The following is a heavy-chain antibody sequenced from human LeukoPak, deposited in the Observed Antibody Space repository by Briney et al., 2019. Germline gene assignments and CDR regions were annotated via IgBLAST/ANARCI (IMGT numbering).Heavy chain of an antibody. J-gene: IGHJ4*02. CDR1: GFTFSDYY. Sequence: GGSLRLSCVAFGFTFSDYYMSWIRQAPGKGLEWASYISKSGSDTNFADSVRGRFTISRDNAKNSMYLQMNSLRGEDTAVYYCARVGAIGTADYWGQGTLVTVS. D-gene: IGHD2-15*01. CDR2: ISKSGSDT. V-gene: IGHV3-11*06. CDR3: ARVGAIGTADY.